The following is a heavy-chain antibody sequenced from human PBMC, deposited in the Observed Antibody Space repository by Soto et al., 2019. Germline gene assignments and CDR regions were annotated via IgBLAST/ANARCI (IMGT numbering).Heavy chain of an antibody. Sequence: EVQLVQSGAEVKKPGESLRISCKGSGYSFTSYWISWVRQMPGKGLEWMGRIDPSDSYTNYSPSFQGHVTISADKSISTAYLQWGSLKASDTAMYYCARGGARALWSGYVPPGYWGQGTLVTVSS. V-gene: IGHV5-10-1*03. CDR3: ARGGARALWSGYVPPGY. CDR1: GYSFTSYW. J-gene: IGHJ4*02. D-gene: IGHD5-12*01. CDR2: IDPSDSYT.